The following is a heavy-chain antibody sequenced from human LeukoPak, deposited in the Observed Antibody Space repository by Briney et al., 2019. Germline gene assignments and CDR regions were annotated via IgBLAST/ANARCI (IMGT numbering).Heavy chain of an antibody. CDR2: IGGSGANT. V-gene: IGHV3-23*01. D-gene: IGHD6-13*01. J-gene: IGHJ4*02. CDR1: GFTFNNYA. CDR3: AKEGYSSSWYDY. Sequence: GGSLRLSCAASGFTFNNYAMNWVRQAPGKGLEWVSGIGGSGANTYYADSVKGRFTISRDNSKNTLYLQMNSLRAEDTAVYYCAKEGYSSSWYDYWGQGTLVTVSS.